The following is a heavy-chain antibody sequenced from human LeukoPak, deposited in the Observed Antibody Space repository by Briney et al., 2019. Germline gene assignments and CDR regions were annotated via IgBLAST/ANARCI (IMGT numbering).Heavy chain of an antibody. V-gene: IGHV3-23*01. J-gene: IGHJ5*02. CDR2: ISGSGGST. CDR1: GFTFSSYA. CDR3: AKDPSSGWYWFDP. D-gene: IGHD6-19*01. Sequence: GGSLRLSCAASGFTFSSYAMSWVRQAPGKGLEWVSSISGSGGSTHYADSVKGRFTISRDNSKNTLYLQMNSLRAEDTAVYYCAKDPSSGWYWFDPWGQGTLVTVSS.